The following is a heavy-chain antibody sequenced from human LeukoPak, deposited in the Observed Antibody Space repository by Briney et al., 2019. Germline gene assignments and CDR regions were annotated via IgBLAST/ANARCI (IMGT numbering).Heavy chain of an antibody. D-gene: IGHD3-3*01. V-gene: IGHV3-21*01. CDR1: GFTFSSYS. Sequence: GGSLRLSCAASGFTFSSYSMNWVRQAPGKGLEWVSSISSSSSYIYYADSVKGRFTISRDNAKNSLYLQMNSLRVEDTAVYYCARDRGDFWSGPSVDYWGQGTLVTVSS. CDR2: ISSSSSYI. J-gene: IGHJ4*02. CDR3: ARDRGDFWSGPSVDY.